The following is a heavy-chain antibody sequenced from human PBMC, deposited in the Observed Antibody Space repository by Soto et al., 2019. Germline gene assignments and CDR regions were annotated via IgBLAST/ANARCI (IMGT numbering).Heavy chain of an antibody. CDR3: ARDTSRGEYDY. CDR1: GYTCTSYG. CDR2: INVYNGNT. V-gene: IGHV1-18*01. Sequence: QVQLVQSGAEVKKPGASVKVSCKASGYTCTSYGISWVRQAPGQGLEWMGWINVYNGNTNYAQKLQGSVTMTTDTSTSTSYLDLRSLRSDDTAVYFCARDTSRGEYDYWGQGTLVTVSS. J-gene: IGHJ4*02. D-gene: IGHD3-10*01.